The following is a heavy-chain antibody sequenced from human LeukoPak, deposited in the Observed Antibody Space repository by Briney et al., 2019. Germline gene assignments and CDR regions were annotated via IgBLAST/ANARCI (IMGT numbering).Heavy chain of an antibody. CDR2: IYTSGST. V-gene: IGHV4-4*07. CDR1: GGSISSYY. D-gene: IGHD6-13*01. CDR3: ARDRPGYSSSWGLYYYYYMDV. J-gene: IGHJ6*03. Sequence: SETLSLTCTVSGGSISSYYWSWIRQPAGKGLEWIGRIYTSGSTNYNPSLKSRVTMSVDTSKNQFSLKLSSVTAADTAVYYCARDRPGYSSSWGLYYYYYMDVRGKGTTVTVSS.